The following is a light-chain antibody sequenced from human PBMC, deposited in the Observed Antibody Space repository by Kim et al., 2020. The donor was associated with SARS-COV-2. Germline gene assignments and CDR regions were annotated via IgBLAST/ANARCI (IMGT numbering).Light chain of an antibody. CDR1: SSNIGAGYD. CDR3: QSYDSSLSGWV. CDR2: GNS. J-gene: IGLJ3*02. V-gene: IGLV1-40*01. Sequence: RATISGTGSSSNIGAGYDLHWYRQLPGPAPKLLIYGNSDRPSGVPDRFSGSKSGTSASLAITGLQAEDEADYYCQSYDSSLSGWVFGGGTQLTVL.